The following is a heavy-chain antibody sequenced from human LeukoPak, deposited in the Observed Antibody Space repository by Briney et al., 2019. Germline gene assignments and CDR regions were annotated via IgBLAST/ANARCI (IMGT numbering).Heavy chain of an antibody. CDR2: IYYSGST. J-gene: IGHJ4*02. CDR1: GGSISSGDYD. V-gene: IGHV4-30-4*01. D-gene: IGHD2-15*01. CDR3: ARESSRVAATYY. Sequence: PSETLSLTCTVSGGSISSGDYDWSWIRQPPGKGLEWIGYIYYSGSTYYNPSLKSRVTISVDTSKNQFSLKLSSVTAADTAVYYCARESSRVAATYYWGQGTLVTVSS.